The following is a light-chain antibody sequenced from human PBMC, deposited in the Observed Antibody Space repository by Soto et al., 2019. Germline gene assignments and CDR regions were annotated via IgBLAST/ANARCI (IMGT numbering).Light chain of an antibody. Sequence: PSTRSLSPGEIATLSCSASQSVSSSYLAWYQQKPGQAPRLLIYGASSRATGIPDRFSGSGSGTDFTLTISTLEPEDFAVYYCQQYGSSPWTFGQGTKVDIK. CDR1: QSVSSSY. CDR2: GAS. V-gene: IGKV3-20*01. CDR3: QQYGSSPWT. J-gene: IGKJ1*01.